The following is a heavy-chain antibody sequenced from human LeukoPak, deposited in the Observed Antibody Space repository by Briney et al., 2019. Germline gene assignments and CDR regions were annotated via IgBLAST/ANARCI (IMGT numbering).Heavy chain of an antibody. Sequence: GGSLRLSCAASGFTFSSYAMIWVRQAPGKGLEWVSVIGDNNIFTGRFTYYAESVKGRFTISRDNSQGTVDLQMNNLRVEDTAVYYCARDWYDCWGQGTQVTVSS. V-gene: IGHV3-23*01. CDR2: IGDNNIFTGRFT. CDR1: GFTFSSYA. J-gene: IGHJ5*01. CDR3: ARDWYDC.